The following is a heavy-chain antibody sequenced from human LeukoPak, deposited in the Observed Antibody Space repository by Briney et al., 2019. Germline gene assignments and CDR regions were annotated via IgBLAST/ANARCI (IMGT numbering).Heavy chain of an antibody. Sequence: SETLSLTCTVSGGSISSYYWSWIRQPPGKGLEWIGYIYYSGSTYYNPSLKSRVTISVDTSKNQFSLKLSSVTAADTAVYYCAGSFSGSYHSAFDIWGQGTMVTVSS. D-gene: IGHD1-26*01. CDR3: AGSFSGSYHSAFDI. J-gene: IGHJ3*02. V-gene: IGHV4-59*06. CDR1: GGSISSYY. CDR2: IYYSGST.